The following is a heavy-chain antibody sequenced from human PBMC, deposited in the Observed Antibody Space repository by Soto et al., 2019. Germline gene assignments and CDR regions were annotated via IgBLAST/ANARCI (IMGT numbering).Heavy chain of an antibody. CDR1: GGSISSGGYY. D-gene: IGHD2-2*01. J-gene: IGHJ4*02. V-gene: IGHV4-31*03. Sequence: PSETLSLTCTVSGGSISSGGYYWSWIRQHPGKGLEWIGYIYYSGSTYYNPSLKSRVTISVDTSKNQFSLKLSSVTAADTAVYYCAREVVVPAANYFDYWGQGTLVTVSS. CDR2: IYYSGST. CDR3: AREVVVPAANYFDY.